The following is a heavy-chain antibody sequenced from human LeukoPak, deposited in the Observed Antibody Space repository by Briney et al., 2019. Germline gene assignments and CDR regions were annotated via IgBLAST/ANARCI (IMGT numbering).Heavy chain of an antibody. CDR1: GGSISSYY. V-gene: IGHV4-59*05. D-gene: IGHD1-1*01. CDR2: IYYSGST. J-gene: IGHJ4*02. CDR3: ARLRQLGIFDY. Sequence: SETLSLTCTVSGGSISSYYWSWIRQPPGKGLEWIGSIYYSGSTYYNPSLKSRVTISVDTSKNQFSLKLTSVTAADTAVYYCARLRQLGIFDYWGQGTLVTVSS.